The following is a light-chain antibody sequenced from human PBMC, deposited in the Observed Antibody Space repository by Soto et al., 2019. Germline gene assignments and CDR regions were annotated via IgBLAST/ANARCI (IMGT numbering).Light chain of an antibody. CDR3: CSYAGSSTFYV. V-gene: IGLV2-23*02. CDR2: EVS. Sequence: ALTQPASVSGSPGQSITISCTGTSSDVGSYNLVSWYQQRPGKAPKLMIYEVSKRPSGVSNRFSGSKSGNTASLTISGLQAEDEADYYCCSYAGSSTFYVFGTGTKVNVL. J-gene: IGLJ1*01. CDR1: SSDVGSYNL.